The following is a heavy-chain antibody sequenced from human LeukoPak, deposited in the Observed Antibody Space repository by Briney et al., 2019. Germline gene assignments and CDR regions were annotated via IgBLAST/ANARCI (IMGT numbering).Heavy chain of an antibody. V-gene: IGHV4-59*01. CDR2: ISYGGST. J-gene: IGHJ4*02. D-gene: IGHD3-22*01. Sequence: SETLSLTCTVSSDSISSYYWSWIRQPAGKGLEWIAYISYGGSTNYNPSLKSRVTISADTSKNQFSLKLSSVTAADTAVYYCARAHYYESFDYFDYWGQGTLVTVSS. CDR3: ARAHYYESFDYFDY. CDR1: SDSISSYY.